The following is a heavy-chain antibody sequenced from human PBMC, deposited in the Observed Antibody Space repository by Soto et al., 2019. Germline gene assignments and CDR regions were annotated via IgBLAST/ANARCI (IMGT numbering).Heavy chain of an antibody. V-gene: IGHV3-23*01. J-gene: IGHJ4*02. Sequence: PGGSLRLSCAASGFTFSSYAMSWVRQAPGKGLEWVSAISGSGGSTYYADSVKGRFTISRDNSKNTLYLQMNSLRAEDTAVYYCAKTDYDFWSGYGTDDYWGQGTLVTVSS. CDR3: AKTDYDFWSGYGTDDY. CDR2: ISGSGGST. D-gene: IGHD3-3*01. CDR1: GFTFSSYA.